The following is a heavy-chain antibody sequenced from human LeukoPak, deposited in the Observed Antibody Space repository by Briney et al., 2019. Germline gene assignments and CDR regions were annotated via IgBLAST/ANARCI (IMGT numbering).Heavy chain of an antibody. V-gene: IGHV4-59*08. CDR1: GGSISPYF. CDR3: ARHARLRRPARGPGDIDH. D-gene: IGHD4-17*01. CDR2: ISYSGST. J-gene: IGHJ4*02. Sequence: PSETLSLTCTVSGGSISPYFWSWLRQPPGRGLEWIAYISYSGSTNYNPSLESRVTISMDTSKNQLSLRLSSVTAADTAVYYCARHARLRRPARGPGDIDHWGQGTLVTVSS.